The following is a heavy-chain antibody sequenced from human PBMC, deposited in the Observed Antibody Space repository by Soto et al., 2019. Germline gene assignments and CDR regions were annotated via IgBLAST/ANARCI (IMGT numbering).Heavy chain of an antibody. CDR1: GASINNNDYY. Sequence: SETLSLTCTVSGASINNNDYYWGWIRQTPGKGLEWIGYVYYSGTTDYIPSLKSRLSMSIDKSQNQFTLKLNSVTAADTATYYCARMSYFYDKWYFDLWGRGTLVTVSS. CDR2: VYYSGTT. D-gene: IGHD3-22*01. V-gene: IGHV4-30-4*01. J-gene: IGHJ2*01. CDR3: ARMSYFYDKWYFDL.